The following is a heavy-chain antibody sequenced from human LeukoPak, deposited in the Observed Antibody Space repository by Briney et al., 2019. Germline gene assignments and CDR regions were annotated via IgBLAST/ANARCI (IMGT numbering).Heavy chain of an antibody. CDR2: IKQDGSEK. Sequence: GGSLRLSCAASGFTFSSYWMSWVRQAPGKGLEWVANIKQDGSEKYYVDSVKGRFTISRDNAKNSLYLQMNSLRAEDTAVYYCARSLHCSSTSCSGLFDYWGQGTLVTVSS. V-gene: IGHV3-7*01. J-gene: IGHJ4*02. CDR1: GFTFSSYW. D-gene: IGHD2-2*01. CDR3: ARSLHCSSTSCSGLFDY.